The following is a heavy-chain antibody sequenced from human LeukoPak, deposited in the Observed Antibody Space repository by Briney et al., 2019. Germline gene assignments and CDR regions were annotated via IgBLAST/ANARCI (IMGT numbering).Heavy chain of an antibody. Sequence: AASVKVSCKASGGTFSSYAMSWVRQAPGKGLEWMGWIIPIFGTANYAQTFQGRFTITTDESTSSPYMQLSSLRSEDTAVYYCARSPPLGYCSSTSCYGRYWFDPWGQGTLVTVSS. CDR2: IIPIFGTA. D-gene: IGHD2-2*01. CDR3: ARSPPLGYCSSTSCYGRYWFDP. V-gene: IGHV1-69*05. J-gene: IGHJ5*02. CDR1: GGTFSSYA.